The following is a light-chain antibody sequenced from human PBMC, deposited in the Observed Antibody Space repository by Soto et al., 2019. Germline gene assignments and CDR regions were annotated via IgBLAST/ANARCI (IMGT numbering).Light chain of an antibody. CDR1: QSISIN. CDR3: QQYNEWPPLT. Sequence: EIVMTQSPATLSVSPGERAILSCRASQSISINLAWYQQKPGQAPRLLIYDTSTRATDIPARFSGSGSGTEFTLTISNLQSEDFAVYYCQQYNEWPPLTFGGGTKVDIK. V-gene: IGKV3-15*01. CDR2: DTS. J-gene: IGKJ4*01.